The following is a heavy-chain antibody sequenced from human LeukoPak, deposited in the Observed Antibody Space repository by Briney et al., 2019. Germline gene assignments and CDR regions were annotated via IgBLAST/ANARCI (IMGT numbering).Heavy chain of an antibody. V-gene: IGHV3-9*01. CDR1: GFTFDDYA. Sequence: GRSLRLSCAPSGFTFDDYATHWGRHAPRGGLERGSGISWNSGRLGYADSVKGRFTITRDNAKNSLYLQMNSLRAEGTVLYYCAKDIVPYYYYGMDVWGQGTTVTVSS. CDR3: AKDIVPYYYYGMDV. CDR2: ISWNSGRL. J-gene: IGHJ6*02.